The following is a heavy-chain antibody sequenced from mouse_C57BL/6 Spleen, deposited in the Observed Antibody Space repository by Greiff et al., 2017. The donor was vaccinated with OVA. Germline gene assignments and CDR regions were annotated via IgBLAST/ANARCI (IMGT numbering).Heavy chain of an antibody. CDR3: ARVYDYYYFDY. D-gene: IGHD2-4*01. V-gene: IGHV2-2*01. J-gene: IGHJ2*01. Sequence: VQLQESGPGLVQPSQSLSITCTVSGFSLTSYGVHWVRQSPGRGLEWLGVIWSGGSTDYNAAFISRLSISKDNSKSQVFFKMNSLQADDTAIYYCARVYDYYYFDYWGQGTTLTVSS. CDR1: GFSLTSYG. CDR2: IWSGGST.